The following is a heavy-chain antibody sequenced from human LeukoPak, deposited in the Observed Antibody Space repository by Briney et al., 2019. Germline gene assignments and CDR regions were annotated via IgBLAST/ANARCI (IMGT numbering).Heavy chain of an antibody. CDR3: ARYIDYPHQDSSMVPGVYYYFGMDV. V-gene: IGHV1-69*13. D-gene: IGHD3-10*01. CDR2: IIPFFGTP. J-gene: IGHJ6*02. Sequence: GASVKVSCKASGGSFSTYAISWVRQAPGQGLEWMGGIIPFFGTPSYAQKFHGGVAITADESTNTAYMEMNSLRSEDKALYHWARYIDYPHQDSSMVPGVYYYFGMDVWGLGTTVTVSS. CDR1: GGSFSTYA.